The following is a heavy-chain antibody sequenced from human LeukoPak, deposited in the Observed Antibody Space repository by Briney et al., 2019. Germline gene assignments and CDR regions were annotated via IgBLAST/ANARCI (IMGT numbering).Heavy chain of an antibody. J-gene: IGHJ4*02. V-gene: IGHV3-30-3*01. CDR1: GFTFSSYA. D-gene: IGHD2-2*01. Sequence: PGRSLRLSCAASGFTFSSYAMHWVRQAPGKGLEWVAVISYDGSNKYYADSVKGRFTISRDNSKNTLYLQMNSLRAEDTAVYYCAREGSSTSLLPFGYWGQGTLVTVSS. CDR3: AREGSSTSLLPFGY. CDR2: ISYDGSNK.